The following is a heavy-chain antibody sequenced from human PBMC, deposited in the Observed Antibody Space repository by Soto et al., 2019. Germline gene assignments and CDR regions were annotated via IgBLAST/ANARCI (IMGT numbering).Heavy chain of an antibody. V-gene: IGHV2-5*01. Sequence: ESGPTLVNPTQTLTLTCTFSGFSLSTSGVGVGWIRQPPGKALEWLALIYWNDGKRYSPSLKSRLTITKDTSKNQVVLTMTNMDPVDTATYYCAHRREQHAVFDYWGQGTLVTVSS. J-gene: IGHJ4*02. D-gene: IGHD6-13*01. CDR3: AHRREQHAVFDY. CDR2: IYWNDGK. CDR1: GFSLSTSGVG.